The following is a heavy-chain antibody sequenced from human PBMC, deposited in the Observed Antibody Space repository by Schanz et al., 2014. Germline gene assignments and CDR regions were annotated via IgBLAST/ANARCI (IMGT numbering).Heavy chain of an antibody. CDR3: ARRGIGGTYYREPFDY. D-gene: IGHD1-26*01. Sequence: QLQLQESGPGLVKPSETLSLTCTVSGGSISSSSYYWGWIRQPPGKGLEWIGSIYASGGTYYNPSLKSRVTISVDTPKTLFSLRLSSVTAADTAVYFCARRGIGGTYYREPFDYWGQGTLVTVSS. CDR2: IYASGGT. J-gene: IGHJ4*02. CDR1: GGSISSSSYY. V-gene: IGHV4-39*01.